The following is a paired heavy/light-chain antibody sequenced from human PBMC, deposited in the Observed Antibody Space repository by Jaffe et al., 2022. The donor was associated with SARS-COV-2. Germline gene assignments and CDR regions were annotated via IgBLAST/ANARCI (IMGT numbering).Heavy chain of an antibody. CDR1: GFTFSNAW. J-gene: IGHJ4*02. CDR2: IKSEADGGTT. Sequence: DVQLVESGGGLIKPGGSLRLSCEASGFTFSNAWMAWVRQAPGKGLEWIGRIKSEADGGTTEYAAPVKGRVTISRDDSKNTLFLQMNSLKIEDTALYYCTTDTPVAVMGATSRRVFDYWGRGTRVTVSS. CDR3: TTDTPVAVMGATSRRVFDY. D-gene: IGHD1-26*01. V-gene: IGHV3-15*01.
Light chain of an antibody. V-gene: IGKV2-28*01. CDR1: QSLLHSNGNNY. CDR3: MQALQTPRT. J-gene: IGKJ1*01. Sequence: DIVMTQSPLSLPVTPGEPASISCRSSQSLLHSNGNNYLDWYLQKPGQSPQLLIYLGSNRASGVPDRFSGSGSGTDFTLKISRVEAEDFGVYYCMQALQTPRTFGQGTKVEVK. CDR2: LGS.